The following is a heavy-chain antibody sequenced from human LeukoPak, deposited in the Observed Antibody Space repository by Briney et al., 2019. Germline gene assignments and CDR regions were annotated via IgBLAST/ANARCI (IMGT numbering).Heavy chain of an antibody. D-gene: IGHD3-10*01. J-gene: IGHJ4*02. CDR1: GFTFSNYA. CDR3: ASKGSSGSSYYFDY. V-gene: IGHV3-23*01. Sequence: PGGSLRLSCAASGFTFSNYAMNWVRQAPGKGLEWVSAVSTSGGSTYYADSVKGRFTISRDNSKNTLYLRMNSLRADDTAVYYCASKGSSGSSYYFDYWGQGTLVTVSS. CDR2: VSTSGGST.